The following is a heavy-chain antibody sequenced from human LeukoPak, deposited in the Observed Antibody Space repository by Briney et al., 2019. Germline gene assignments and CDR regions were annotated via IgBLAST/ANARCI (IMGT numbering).Heavy chain of an antibody. V-gene: IGHV3-23*01. J-gene: IGHJ4*02. Sequence: PGGSLRLSCAASGFSFNNYAMSWFRQAPGKGLEWVSEISGSGGNTDYADSVKGRFTISRDNSRDTLYLQMNSLRADDTAIYYCANKWGPAFDYWGQGTLVTVSS. CDR1: GFSFNNYA. CDR3: ANKWGPAFDY. CDR2: ISGSGGNT. D-gene: IGHD7-27*01.